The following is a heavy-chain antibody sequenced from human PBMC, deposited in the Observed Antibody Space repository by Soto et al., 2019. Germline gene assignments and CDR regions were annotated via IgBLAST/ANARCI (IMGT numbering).Heavy chain of an antibody. CDR1: GFTFSSYG. D-gene: IGHD6-19*01. CDR3: ARDLVAGFLYYYYYGMDV. Sequence: GGSLRLSCAASGFTFSSYGMHWVRQAPGKGLEWVAVIWYDGSSTSYADSVKGRFTISRDNAKNTLYLQMNSLRAEDTAVYYCARDLVAGFLYYYYYGMDVWGQGTTVTVSS. CDR2: IWYDGSST. J-gene: IGHJ6*02. V-gene: IGHV3-33*01.